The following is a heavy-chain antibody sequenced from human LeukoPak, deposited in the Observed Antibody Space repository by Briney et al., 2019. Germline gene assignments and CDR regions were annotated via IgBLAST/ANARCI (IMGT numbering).Heavy chain of an antibody. V-gene: IGHV3-74*01. CDR2: INPDGSWA. CDR3: ARASSGSHGDY. D-gene: IGHD1-26*01. Sequence: GGSLRLSCAASGFTFSGYWMHWVRQAPGKGLVWVSRINPDGSWASYADSVKGRFTISRDNAKNTLYLQMNSLRVEDTAVYYCARASSGSHGDYWGQGTLVTVSS. J-gene: IGHJ4*02. CDR1: GFTFSGYW.